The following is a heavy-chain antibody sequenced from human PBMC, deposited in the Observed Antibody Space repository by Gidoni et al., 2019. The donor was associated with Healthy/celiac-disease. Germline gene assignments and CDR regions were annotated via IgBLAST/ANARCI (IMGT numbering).Heavy chain of an antibody. CDR2: IYYSGST. Sequence: QVQLQESGPGLVKPSQTLSLTCTVSGGSISSGGYYWSWIRQHPGKGLEWIGYIYYSGSTYYNPSLKSRVTISVDTSKNQFSLKLSSVTAADTAVYYCARVTPYYYDSSGYPLGFFRSDSMDVWGQGTTVTVSS. D-gene: IGHD3-22*01. V-gene: IGHV4-31*03. CDR3: ARVTPYYYDSSGYPLGFFRSDSMDV. CDR1: GGSISSGGYY. J-gene: IGHJ6*02.